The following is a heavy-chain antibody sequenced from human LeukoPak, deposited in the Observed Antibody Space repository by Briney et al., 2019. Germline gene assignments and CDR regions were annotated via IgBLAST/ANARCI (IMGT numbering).Heavy chain of an antibody. V-gene: IGHV1-18*01. D-gene: IGHD1-26*01. Sequence: GASVKVSCKASGYTFTSYGISWVRQAPGQGLEWMGWISAYNGNTNYAQKLQGRVTMTTDTSTSTAYMELRSLRSDDTAVYYCARDLYAYSGSYDDSKYYFDYWGQGTLVTVSS. CDR1: GYTFTSYG. CDR3: ARDLYAYSGSYDDSKYYFDY. J-gene: IGHJ4*02. CDR2: ISAYNGNT.